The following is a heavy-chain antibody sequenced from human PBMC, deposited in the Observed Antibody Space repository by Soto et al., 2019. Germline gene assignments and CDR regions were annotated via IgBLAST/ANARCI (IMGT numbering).Heavy chain of an antibody. CDR3: ARDYYDSSGYLGDAFDI. D-gene: IGHD3-22*01. V-gene: IGHV3-33*01. CDR1: GFTFSSYG. J-gene: IGHJ3*02. CDR2: IWYDGSNK. Sequence: QVQLVESGGGVVQPGRSLRLSCAASGFTFSSYGIHWVRQAPGKGLEWVAVIWYDGSNKYYADSVKGRFTISRDNSKNTLYLQMNSLRAEDTAVYYCARDYYDSSGYLGDAFDIWGQGTMVTVSS.